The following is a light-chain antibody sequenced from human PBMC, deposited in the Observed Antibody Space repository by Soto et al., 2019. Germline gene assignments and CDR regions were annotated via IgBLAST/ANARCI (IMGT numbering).Light chain of an antibody. CDR2: DAS. CDR3: HQRSSWPLT. J-gene: IGKJ4*01. CDR1: QSVSSY. Sequence: EIVLTQSPATLSLSPGERTTISCRASQSVSSYLAWYQQKPGQAPRLLIYDASNRATGIPARFSGSGSGTDFTLTISSLEPEDFAVYFCHQRSSWPLTFGGGTKVDIK. V-gene: IGKV3-11*01.